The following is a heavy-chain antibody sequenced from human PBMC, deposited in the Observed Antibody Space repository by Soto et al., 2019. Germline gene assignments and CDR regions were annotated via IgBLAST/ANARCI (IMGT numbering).Heavy chain of an antibody. V-gene: IGHV3-66*01. CDR1: GFTVSSQY. J-gene: IGHJ6*03. Sequence: PAVSLRRSFAPSGFTVSSQYMSWVRQAPGKWLEWVSLIQSGGPTYYADSVKGRFTISRDTSENTLHLQMDSLRAEDTAVYYCARDDVLCDGGRCYGVPLDVWGKGT. D-gene: IGHD2-15*01. CDR3: ARDDVLCDGGRCYGVPLDV. CDR2: IQSGGPT.